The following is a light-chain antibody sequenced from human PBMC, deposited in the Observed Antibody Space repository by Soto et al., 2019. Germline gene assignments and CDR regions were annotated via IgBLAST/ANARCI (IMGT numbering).Light chain of an antibody. J-gene: IGLJ2*01. CDR1: SSDVGAYDS. CDR3: TSYTSSSTVV. CDR2: EVS. Sequence: QSVLTQPASVSGSPGQSITISCTGTSSDVGAYDSVSWYQQHPGKTPKLMIFEVSNRPSGVSNRFSGSKSGNTASLTISGLQADDEADYYCTSYTSSSTVVVGGGTKVTVL. V-gene: IGLV2-14*01.